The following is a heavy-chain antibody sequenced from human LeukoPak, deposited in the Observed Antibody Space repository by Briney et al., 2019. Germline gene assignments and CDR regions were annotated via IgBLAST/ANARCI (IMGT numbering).Heavy chain of an antibody. J-gene: IGHJ5*02. Sequence: SETLSLTCTVSGGSISSNSYYWGWIRQPPGKGLKWIGSIYYSGSTYYNPSLKSRVTVSVDTSKNQFSLKLNSVTAADTAVYYCARNRYYYGSGNYGVPNWFDPWGQGTLVTVSS. CDR2: IYYSGST. CDR1: GGSISSNSYY. V-gene: IGHV4-39*01. D-gene: IGHD3-10*01. CDR3: ARNRYYYGSGNYGVPNWFDP.